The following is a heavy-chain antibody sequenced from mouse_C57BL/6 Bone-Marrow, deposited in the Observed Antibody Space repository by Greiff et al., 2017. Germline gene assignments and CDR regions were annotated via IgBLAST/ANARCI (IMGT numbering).Heavy chain of an antibody. D-gene: IGHD4-1*02. CDR3: ATTGTEWFAY. V-gene: IGHV1-54*01. CDR2: INPGSGGT. Sequence: QVQLQQSGAELVRPGTSVKVSCKASGYAFTNYLIEWVKQRPGQGLEWIGVINPGSGGTNYNEKFKDKATLTADKSSSTAYMQLSSLTSEDSAVYFCATTGTEWFAYWGQGTLVTVSA. J-gene: IGHJ3*01. CDR1: GYAFTNYL.